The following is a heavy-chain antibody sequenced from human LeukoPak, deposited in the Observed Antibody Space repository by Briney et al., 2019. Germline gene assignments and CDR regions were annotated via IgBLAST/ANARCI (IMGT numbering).Heavy chain of an antibody. CDR3: TRDPGSDSRDWYFDV. Sequence: GGSLRLSCAASGFTISSSQMHWVRQAPGKGLVWVSRILRDETHTNYADSVRGRFTISRDNANNMLFLQMNSLRGEDAAVYFCTRDPGSDSRDWYFDVWGRGTLVTVSS. D-gene: IGHD6-25*01. V-gene: IGHV3-74*01. J-gene: IGHJ2*01. CDR1: GFTISSSQ. CDR2: ILRDETHT.